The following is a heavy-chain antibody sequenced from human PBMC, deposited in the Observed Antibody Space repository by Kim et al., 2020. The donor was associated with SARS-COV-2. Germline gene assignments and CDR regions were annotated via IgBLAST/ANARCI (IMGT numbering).Heavy chain of an antibody. CDR1: GGTFSSYA. D-gene: IGHD2-2*01. CDR3: ARGLYQLLTKRDYYYYGMDV. CDR2: IIPIFGTA. J-gene: IGHJ6*02. V-gene: IGHV1-69*13. Sequence: SVKVSCKASGGTFSSYAISWVRQAPGQGLEWMGGIIPIFGTANYAQKFQGRVTITADESTSTAYMELSSLRSEDTAVYYCARGLYQLLTKRDYYYYGMDVWGQGTTVTVSS.